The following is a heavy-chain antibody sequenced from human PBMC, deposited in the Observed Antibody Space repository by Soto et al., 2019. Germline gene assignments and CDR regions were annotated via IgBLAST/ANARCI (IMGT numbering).Heavy chain of an antibody. J-gene: IGHJ4*02. CDR3: AREGRGKKAGYNGLVSLGY. CDR1: GTRFSNYV. V-gene: IGHV1-69*06. D-gene: IGHD2-2*02. CDR2: IIPIFNTT. Sequence: QVQLVQSGAEVKTPGSSLKVSCTVSGTRFSNYVISWVRQAPGQGLEWLGRIIPIFNTTQYPQKLQGRVTITADKSTNTANLELSSLRIDDTAVYYCAREGRGKKAGYNGLVSLGYWGQGTPVTVSS.